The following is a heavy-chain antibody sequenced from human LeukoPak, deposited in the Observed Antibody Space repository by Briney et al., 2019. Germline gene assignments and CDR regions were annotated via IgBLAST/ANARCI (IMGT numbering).Heavy chain of an antibody. CDR1: GGSISSYY. CDR3: ASLPGYGDFTYFDY. Sequence: SETLSLTCTVSGGSISSYYWSWIQQPPGKGLEWIGYIYYSGSTNYNPSLKSRVTISVDTSKNQFSLKLSSVTAADTAVYYCASLPGYGDFTYFDYWGQGTLVTVSS. V-gene: IGHV4-59*08. D-gene: IGHD4-17*01. CDR2: IYYSGST. J-gene: IGHJ4*02.